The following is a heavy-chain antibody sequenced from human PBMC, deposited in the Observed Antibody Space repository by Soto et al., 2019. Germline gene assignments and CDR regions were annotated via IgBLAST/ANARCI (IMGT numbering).Heavy chain of an antibody. CDR3: AARHFWSRPWTDRRLDY. CDR1: GGSFSGYY. Sequence: SETLSLTCAVYGGSFSGYYWSWIRQPPGKGLEWIGEINHSGSTNYNPSLKSRVTISVDTSKNHFSLKLTSVTAADTAVYYCAARHFWSRPWTDRRLDYWGQGTLVTVSS. D-gene: IGHD3-3*02. J-gene: IGHJ4*02. CDR2: INHSGST. V-gene: IGHV4-34*01.